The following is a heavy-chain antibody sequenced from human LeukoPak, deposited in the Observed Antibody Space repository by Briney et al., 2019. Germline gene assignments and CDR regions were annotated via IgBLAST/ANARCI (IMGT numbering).Heavy chain of an antibody. J-gene: IGHJ4*02. CDR2: IDTRGSHI. CDR3: AKAPEVAVVPDY. Sequence: GGSLRLSCAVSGFTFSDYSMNWVRQAPGKGLEWVSSIDTRGSHIYYADSLKGRFTISRDNSKNTLYLQMNSLRAEDTAVYYCAKAPEVAVVPDYWGQGTLVTVSS. CDR1: GFTFSDYS. D-gene: IGHD2-15*01. V-gene: IGHV3-21*01.